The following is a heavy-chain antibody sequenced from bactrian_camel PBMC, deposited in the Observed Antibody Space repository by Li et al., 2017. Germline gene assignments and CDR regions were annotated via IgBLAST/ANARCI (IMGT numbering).Heavy chain of an antibody. CDR2: IEDDGTI. CDR1: KYTFNKHC. CDR3: AAQPGLKVVNNRKMYVKAENFNH. D-gene: IGHD1*01. V-gene: IGHV3S1*01. Sequence: QVQLVESGGGSVQAGGSLRLSCDASKYTFNKHCMAWFRQAPGKERERVAVIEDDGTITYADSVKGRFAISLDNAKNTLYLQLNSLKTEDTAMYYCAAQPGLKVVNNRKMYVKAENFNHWGQGTQVTVS. J-gene: IGHJ4*01.